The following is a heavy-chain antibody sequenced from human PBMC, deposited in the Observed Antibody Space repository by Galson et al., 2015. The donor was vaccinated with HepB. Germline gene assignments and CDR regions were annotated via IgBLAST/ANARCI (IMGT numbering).Heavy chain of an antibody. Sequence: SVKVSCKASGYTFTSYYMHWVRQAPGQGLEWMGIINPSGGSTSYAQKFQGGVTMTRDTSTSTVYMELSSLRSEDTAVYYCARTPPRYYDFWSGYYSAGEFYGMDVWGQGTTVTVSS. J-gene: IGHJ6*02. CDR3: ARTPPRYYDFWSGYYSAGEFYGMDV. CDR1: GYTFTSYY. D-gene: IGHD3-3*01. V-gene: IGHV1-46*01. CDR2: INPSGGST.